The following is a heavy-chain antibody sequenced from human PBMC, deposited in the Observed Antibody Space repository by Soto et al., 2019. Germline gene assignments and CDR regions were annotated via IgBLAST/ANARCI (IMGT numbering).Heavy chain of an antibody. CDR1: GFTFDDYG. J-gene: IGHJ3*02. CDR2: INWNGGST. CDR3: ARSSITMVRGDAFDI. V-gene: IGHV3-20*01. Sequence: GGSLRLSCAASGFTFDDYGMSWVRQAPGKGLEWVSGINWNGGSTGYADSVKGRFTISRDNAKNSLYLQMNSLRAEDTALYHCARSSITMVRGDAFDIWGQGTMVTVSS. D-gene: IGHD3-10*01.